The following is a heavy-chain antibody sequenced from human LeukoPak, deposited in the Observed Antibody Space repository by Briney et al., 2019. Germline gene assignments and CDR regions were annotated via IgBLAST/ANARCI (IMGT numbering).Heavy chain of an antibody. D-gene: IGHD3-10*01. CDR3: AGEILTFYYGSGNYYNVHY. CDR1: GDSITSRNYF. V-gene: IGHV4-39*02. CDR2: IYYSGSN. J-gene: IGHJ4*02. Sequence: SETLSLSCTVSGDSITSRNYFWGWIRQPPGKGLEWIGSIYYSGSNYYTPSLKSRVTISVDTSKNQFTLLLTPVIAANTAVYYCAGEILTFYYGSGNYYNVHYWGQGTLVTVSS.